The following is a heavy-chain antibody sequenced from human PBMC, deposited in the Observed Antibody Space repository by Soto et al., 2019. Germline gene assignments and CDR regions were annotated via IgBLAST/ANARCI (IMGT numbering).Heavy chain of an antibody. J-gene: IGHJ5*02. V-gene: IGHV3-30*18. CDR3: AKDQVEESNQPTFDP. D-gene: IGHD7-27*01. CDR1: GFTFSSYG. Sequence: QVQLVESGGGVVQPGRSLRLSCAASGFTFSSYGMHWVRQAPGKGLEWVAVISYDGSNKYYADSVKGRFTISRDNSKNTLYLQMNSLRAEDTAVYYCAKDQVEESNQPTFDPWGQGTLVTVSS. CDR2: ISYDGSNK.